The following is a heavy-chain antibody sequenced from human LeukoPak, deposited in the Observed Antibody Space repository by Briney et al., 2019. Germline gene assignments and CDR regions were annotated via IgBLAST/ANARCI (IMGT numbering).Heavy chain of an antibody. CDR3: ARGRAQLYCGGNYYYDY. V-gene: IGHV3-66*01. D-gene: IGHD2-21*02. J-gene: IGHJ4*02. CDR1: GFTVSSNF. Sequence: PGGSLRLSCAASGFTVSSNFMSWVRQAPGKGLEWVSVIYSCGSTYYADSVKGRFTISRDNSKNTLYLQMSSLRAGDTAVYYCARGRAQLYCGGNYYYDYWGQGTLVTVSS. CDR2: IYSCGST.